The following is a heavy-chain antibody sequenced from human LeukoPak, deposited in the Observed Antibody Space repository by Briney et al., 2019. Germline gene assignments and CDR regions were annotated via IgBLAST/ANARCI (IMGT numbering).Heavy chain of an antibody. CDR2: ISSSGSTI. J-gene: IGHJ6*03. CDR3: ARVEGTGWHLYYMDV. V-gene: IGHV3-48*03. CDR1: AFTFSSYA. Sequence: PGGSLRLSFAVSAFTFSSYAMNWVRQAPGKGLEWVTYISSSGSTIYYADSVKGRFTISRDNAKNSLYLQMNSLRAEDTAVYYCARVEGTGWHLYYMDVWGKGTTVTVSS. D-gene: IGHD6-19*01.